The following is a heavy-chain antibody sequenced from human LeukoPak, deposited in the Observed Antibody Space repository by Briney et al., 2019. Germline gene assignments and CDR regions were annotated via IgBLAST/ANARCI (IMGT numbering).Heavy chain of an antibody. CDR2: ISGDGGST. J-gene: IGHJ2*01. V-gene: IGHV3-43*02. D-gene: IGHD2-15*01. CDR1: GFTFDDYA. CDR3: AKDMRSSRGPGDWYFDL. Sequence: PGGPLRLSCAASGFTFDDYAMHWVRQAPGKGLEWVSLISGDGGSTYYEDSVKGRFTISRDNSKNSLYLQMSSLRTEDAALYYCAKDMRSSRGPGDWYFDLWGRGTLVTVSS.